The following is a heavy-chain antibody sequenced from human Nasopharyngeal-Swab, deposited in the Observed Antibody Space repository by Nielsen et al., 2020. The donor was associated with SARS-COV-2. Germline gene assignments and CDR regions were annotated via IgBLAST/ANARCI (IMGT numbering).Heavy chain of an antibody. CDR3: AKEETYYDFWSGYFRWFDR. Sequence: WIRQPPGKGLEWVSAISGSGGSTYYADSVKGRFTISRDNSKNTMYLQMNSLRVEDTAVYYCAKEETYYDFWSGYFRWFDRWGQGTLVTVSS. D-gene: IGHD3-3*01. J-gene: IGHJ5*02. V-gene: IGHV3-23*01. CDR2: ISGSGGST.